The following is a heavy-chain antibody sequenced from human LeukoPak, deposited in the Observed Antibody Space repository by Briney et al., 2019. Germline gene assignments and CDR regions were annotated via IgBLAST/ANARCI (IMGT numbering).Heavy chain of an antibody. CDR3: ARADSSSSYPTFDY. CDR1: GGTFSSYA. CDR2: IIPIFGTA. J-gene: IGHJ4*02. Sequence: GASVKVSCKASGGTFSSYAMSWVRQAPGQGLEWMGGIIPIFGTANYAQKFQGRVTITADESTSTAYMELSSLRSEDTAVYYCARADSSSSYPTFDYWGQGTLVTVSS. V-gene: IGHV1-69*13. D-gene: IGHD6-6*01.